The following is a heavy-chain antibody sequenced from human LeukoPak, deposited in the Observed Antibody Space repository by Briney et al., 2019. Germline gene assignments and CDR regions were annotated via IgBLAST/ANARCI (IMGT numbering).Heavy chain of an antibody. CDR1: GFTFSSYG. CDR2: IRYDGSNK. Sequence: GGSLRLSCAASGFTFSSYGMHWVRQAPGKGLEWVAFIRYDGSNKYYADSVKGRFTISRDNSKNTLYLQMNSLRAEDTAVYYCARGVAARPLHYYYYYMDVWGKGTTVTVSS. V-gene: IGHV3-30*02. J-gene: IGHJ6*03. D-gene: IGHD6-6*01. CDR3: ARGVAARPLHYYYYYMDV.